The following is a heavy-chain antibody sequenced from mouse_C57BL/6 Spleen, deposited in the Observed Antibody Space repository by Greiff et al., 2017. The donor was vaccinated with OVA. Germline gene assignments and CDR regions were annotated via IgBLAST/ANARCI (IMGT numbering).Heavy chain of an antibody. J-gene: IGHJ2*01. CDR1: GYTFTSYT. CDR2: INPSSGYT. Sequence: QVQLQQSGAELARPGASVKMSCKASGYTFTSYTMHWVKQRPGQGLEWIGYINPSSGYTKYNQKFKDKATLTADKSSSTAYMQLSSLTSEDSAVYYCARGALRGYFDYWGQGTTLTVSS. V-gene: IGHV1-4*01. D-gene: IGHD1-2*01. CDR3: ARGALRGYFDY.